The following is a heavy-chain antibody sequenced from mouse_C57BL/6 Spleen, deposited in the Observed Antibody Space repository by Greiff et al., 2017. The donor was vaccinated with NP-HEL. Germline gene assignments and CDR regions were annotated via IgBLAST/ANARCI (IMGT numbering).Heavy chain of an antibody. V-gene: IGHV1-54*01. J-gene: IGHJ4*01. CDR1: GYAFTNYL. CDR2: INPGSGGT. Sequence: VQLQQSGAELVRPGTSVKVSCKASGYAFTNYLIEWVKQRPGQGLEWIGVINPGSGGTNYNEKFKGKATLTADKSSSTAYLQPSSLTSEESAVYISARGYCGSSDYAMDDWGQETAVTVSS. CDR3: ARGYCGSSDYAMDD. D-gene: IGHD1-1*01.